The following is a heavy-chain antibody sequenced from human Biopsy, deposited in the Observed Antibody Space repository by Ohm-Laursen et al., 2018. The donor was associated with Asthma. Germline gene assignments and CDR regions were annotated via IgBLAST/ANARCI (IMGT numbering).Heavy chain of an antibody. V-gene: IGHV3-30*03. CDR2: ISSDVRE. CDR1: GFAFRDFN. D-gene: IGHD2-21*01. Sequence: SLRLSCTASGFAFRDFNINWVRQAPGKGLEWVALISSDVREWYADSVEGRFTISRDNSKNTLDLQMNSLRDDDTAVYYCVRWRSGYPDHYSDFWGLGTLVTVSS. CDR3: VRWRSGYPDHYSDF. J-gene: IGHJ4*02.